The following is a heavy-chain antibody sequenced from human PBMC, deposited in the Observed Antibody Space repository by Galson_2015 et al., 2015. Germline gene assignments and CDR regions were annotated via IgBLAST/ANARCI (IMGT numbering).Heavy chain of an antibody. V-gene: IGHV3-30*18. J-gene: IGHJ5*02. Sequence: SLRLSCAASGFTFSSYGMHWVRQAPGKGLEWVAVISYDGSNEYYADSVKGRFTISRDNSKNTLYLQMNSLRAEDTAVYYCAKGQHYDIFGWFDPWGQGTLVTVSS. D-gene: IGHD3-9*01. CDR1: GFTFSSYG. CDR3: AKGQHYDIFGWFDP. CDR2: ISYDGSNE.